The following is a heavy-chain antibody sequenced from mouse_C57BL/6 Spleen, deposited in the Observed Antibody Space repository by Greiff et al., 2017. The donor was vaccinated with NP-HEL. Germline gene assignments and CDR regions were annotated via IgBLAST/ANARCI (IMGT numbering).Heavy chain of an antibody. D-gene: IGHD3-2*02. J-gene: IGHJ4*01. Sequence: QVQLQQSGAELVKPGASVKLSCKASGYTFTSYWMHWVKQRPGQGLEWIGMIHPNSGSTNYNEKFKSKATLTVDKSSSTAYMQLSSLTSEDSAVYYCARTSGYVHYYAMDYWGQGTSVTVSS. CDR2: IHPNSGST. CDR3: ARTSGYVHYYAMDY. CDR1: GYTFTSYW. V-gene: IGHV1-64*01.